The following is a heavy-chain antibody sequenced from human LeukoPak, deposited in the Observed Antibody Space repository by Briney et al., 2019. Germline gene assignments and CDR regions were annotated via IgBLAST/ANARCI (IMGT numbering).Heavy chain of an antibody. D-gene: IGHD6-13*01. CDR3: ARDQSCWCPDY. CDR1: GGSLIKYY. CDR2: IFSSGVT. J-gene: IGHJ4*02. V-gene: IGHV4-4*08. Sequence: SETLSLTCTVSGGSLIKYYWSWIRQAPGKGLEWIGYIFSSGVTAYNPAFKSRATISVDTSKNQFSLKLNSVTAADTAVYYCARDQSCWCPDYWGQGTLVTVSS.